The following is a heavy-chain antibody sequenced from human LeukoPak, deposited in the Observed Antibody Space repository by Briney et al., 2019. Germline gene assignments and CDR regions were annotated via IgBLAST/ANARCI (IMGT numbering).Heavy chain of an antibody. CDR1: GFTVSSNY. D-gene: IGHD1-26*01. CDR2: IYSGGST. CDR3: ARDGRVVGATESYFQH. Sequence: GSLRLSCAASGFTVSSNYMSWVRQAPGKGLEWVSVIYSGGSTYYADSVKGRFTISRDNSKNTLYLQMNSLRAEDTAVYYCARDGRVVGATESYFQHWGQGTLVTVSS. V-gene: IGHV3-53*01. J-gene: IGHJ1*01.